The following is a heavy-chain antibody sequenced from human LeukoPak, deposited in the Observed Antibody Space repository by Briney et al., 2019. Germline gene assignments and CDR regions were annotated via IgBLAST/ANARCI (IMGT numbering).Heavy chain of an antibody. V-gene: IGHV1-18*01. J-gene: IGHJ4*02. CDR2: ISCSNGNT. CDR1: GYTFSSSV. D-gene: IGHD3-3*01. Sequence: GASVKVSCTASGYTFSSSVISWVRQAPGQGLEWMGWISCSNGNTNYAQKLQGRVTMTTDTSTSTAYMELRSLRSDDTAVYYCARETSSGYADYWGQGTLVTVSS. CDR3: ARETSSGYADY.